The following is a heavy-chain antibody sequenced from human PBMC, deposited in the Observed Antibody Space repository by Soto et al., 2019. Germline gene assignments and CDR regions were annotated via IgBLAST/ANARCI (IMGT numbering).Heavy chain of an antibody. Sequence: PGGSLRLSCAASGFMFSAYVRNWVRQAPGKGLEWVSDIDSVEETSYTDSVKGRFNISRDNSRDMLFLQMDNLRSEDTAVYYCAREDGGGPFDSWGHGTLVTVSS. J-gene: IGHJ4*01. CDR3: AREDGGGPFDS. CDR1: GFMFSAYV. CDR2: IDSVEET. D-gene: IGHD3-16*01. V-gene: IGHV3-23*01.